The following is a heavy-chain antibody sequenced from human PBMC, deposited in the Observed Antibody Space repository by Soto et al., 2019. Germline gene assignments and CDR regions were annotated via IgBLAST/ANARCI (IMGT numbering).Heavy chain of an antibody. V-gene: IGHV3-7*05. Sequence: EVQLVESGGGLVQPGGPRGPSFAALGSPFSPPWRNGVRQTPGKGLEWVAIINQDGTEIIYVDSVKGRFTISRDNAKNSLYLQMNSLRAEDTAVYYCVGGYGWLPDFWGQGTLVTVSS. CDR1: GSPFSPPW. D-gene: IGHD6-19*01. CDR3: VGGYGWLPDF. CDR2: INQDGTEI. J-gene: IGHJ4*02.